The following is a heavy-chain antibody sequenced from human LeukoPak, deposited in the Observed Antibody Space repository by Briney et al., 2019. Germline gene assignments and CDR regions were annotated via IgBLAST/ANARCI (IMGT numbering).Heavy chain of an antibody. V-gene: IGHV3-7*01. D-gene: IGHD3-22*01. J-gene: IGHJ4*02. CDR1: GFTFSSDW. Sequence: PGRSLRLSCAASGFTFSSDWMSWVCQAPGKGLEWVANIKLDGSEKYYVDSVKGRFTISRDNAKNSLYLQMNSLRAEDTAVYYCARLFDYYDSSGYYTPRANFNYWGQGTLVTVSS. CDR3: ARLFDYYDSSGYYTPRANFNY. CDR2: IKLDGSEK.